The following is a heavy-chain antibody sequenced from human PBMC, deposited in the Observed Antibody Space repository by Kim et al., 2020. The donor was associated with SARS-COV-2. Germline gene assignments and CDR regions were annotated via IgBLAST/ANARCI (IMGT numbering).Heavy chain of an antibody. CDR2: INQDGSDI. D-gene: IGHD6-19*01. V-gene: IGHV3-7*01. Sequence: GGSLRLSCTASGFTFSRHWMAWVRQAPWKGLEWLANINQDGSDIHSVDSVKGRFTISRDNSKNSVYLQMSSLRVDDTAVYYCAAKYSSGWSWEFDDWGQGTLVVVSS. CDR3: AAKYSSGWSWEFDD. CDR1: GFTFSRHW. J-gene: IGHJ4*02.